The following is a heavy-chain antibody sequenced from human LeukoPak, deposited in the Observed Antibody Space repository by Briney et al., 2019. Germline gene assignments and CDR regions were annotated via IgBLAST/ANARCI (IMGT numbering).Heavy chain of an antibody. Sequence: PGRSLRLSCAASGFTFSSYGMHWVRQAPGKGLEWVAVIWYDGSNKYYADSVKGRFTISRDNSKNTLYLQMNSLRAEDTAVYYCAKTRLAGATLAYYFDYWGQGTLVTVSS. V-gene: IGHV3-33*06. J-gene: IGHJ4*02. CDR3: AKTRLAGATLAYYFDY. CDR1: GFTFSSYG. CDR2: IWYDGSNK. D-gene: IGHD1-26*01.